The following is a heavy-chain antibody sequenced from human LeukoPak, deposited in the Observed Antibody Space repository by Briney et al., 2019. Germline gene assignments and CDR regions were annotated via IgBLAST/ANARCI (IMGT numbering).Heavy chain of an antibody. J-gene: IGHJ4*02. CDR1: GGSFSGYY. V-gene: IGHV4-34*01. CDR3: ARGPPPLGFYGRGYFDY. D-gene: IGHD4-17*01. CDR2: IIHSGST. Sequence: SETLSLTCAVYGGSFSGYYWSWIRQPPGKGLEWIGEIIHSGSTNYNPSLKSRVTISVDTSKDQFSLKLSSVTAADTAVEYCARGPPPLGFYGRGYFDYWGQGTLVTVSS.